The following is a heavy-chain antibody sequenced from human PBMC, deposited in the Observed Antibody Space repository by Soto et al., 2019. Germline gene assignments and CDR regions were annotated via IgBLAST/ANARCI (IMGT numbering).Heavy chain of an antibody. J-gene: IGHJ4*02. V-gene: IGHV4-34*01. D-gene: IGHD2-15*01. CDR1: GGSFTGYY. Sequence: PSETLSLTCAVHGGSFTGYYWSWIRQPPGKGLEWVGEINHGGSTNYNPSLKSRVTISVDASKNQVSLRLTSVTAADTAVYYCARVGGVAARTFDYWGQGTVVTVSS. CDR3: ARVGGVAARTFDY. CDR2: INHGGST.